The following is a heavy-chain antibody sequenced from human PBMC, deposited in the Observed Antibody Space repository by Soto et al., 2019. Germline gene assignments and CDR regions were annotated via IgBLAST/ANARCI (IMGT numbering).Heavy chain of an antibody. D-gene: IGHD6-13*01. V-gene: IGHV3-11*01. CDR1: GFTFSDYY. CDR3: ARGDSSSWYLYYYMDV. CDR2: ISSSGSTI. Sequence: QVQLVESGGGLVKPGGSLRLSCAASGFTFSDYYMSWIRQAPGKGLEWVSYISSSGSTIYYADSVKGRFTISRDNAKNSLYLQMNSLXAEDTXVXYCARGDSSSWYLYYYMDVWGKGTTVTVSS. J-gene: IGHJ6*03.